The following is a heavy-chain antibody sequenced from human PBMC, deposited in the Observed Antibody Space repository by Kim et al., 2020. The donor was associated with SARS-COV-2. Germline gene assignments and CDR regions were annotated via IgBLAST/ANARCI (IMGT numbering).Heavy chain of an antibody. V-gene: IGHV1-69*13. CDR2: IIPIFGTA. J-gene: IGHJ6*02. CDR3: ARGGAYYYGSGSYYNNNRRRDYYYYGMDV. Sequence: SVKVSCKASGGTFSSYAISWVRRAPGQGLEWMGGIIPIFGTANYAQKFQGRVTITADESTSTAYMELSSLRSEDTAVYYCARGGAYYYGSGSYYNNNRRRDYYYYGMDVWGQGTTVTVSS. CDR1: GGTFSSYA. D-gene: IGHD3-10*01.